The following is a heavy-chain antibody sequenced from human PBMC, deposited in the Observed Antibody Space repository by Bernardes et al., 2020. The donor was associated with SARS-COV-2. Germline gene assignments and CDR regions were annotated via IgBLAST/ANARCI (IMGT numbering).Heavy chain of an antibody. J-gene: IGHJ5*02. CDR2: INPNSGGT. V-gene: IGHV1-2*02. CDR1: GYTFTGYY. Sequence: ASVKVSCKASGYTFTGYYMHWVRQAPGQGLEWMGWINPNSGGTNYAPKFQGRVAMTRDTSISTAYMELSSLRSDDTAVYYCARCWQYQVLYSWFDPWGQGTLVTVSS. D-gene: IGHD2-2*02. CDR3: ARCWQYQVLYSWFDP.